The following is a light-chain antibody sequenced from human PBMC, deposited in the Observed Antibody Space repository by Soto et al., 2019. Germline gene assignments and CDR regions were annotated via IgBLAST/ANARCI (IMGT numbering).Light chain of an antibody. CDR3: QQRSDWPST. CDR2: DAS. Sequence: EIVLTQSPATLSLSTGVRATLSCRASQSVRSYLAWYQQKPGQAPRLLIYDASNRATGIPARFSGSGSGSDFTLSISSLEPDDFAVYYCQQRSDWPSTFGGGTKAQIK. CDR1: QSVRSY. J-gene: IGKJ4*01. V-gene: IGKV3-11*01.